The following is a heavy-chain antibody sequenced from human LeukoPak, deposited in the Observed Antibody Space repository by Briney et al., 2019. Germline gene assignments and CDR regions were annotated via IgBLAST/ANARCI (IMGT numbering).Heavy chain of an antibody. D-gene: IGHD4-23*01. V-gene: IGHV1-24*01. CDR3: ATYPPTVVKVSYMDV. CDR1: GYTLTELS. Sequence: GASVKVSCKVSGYTLTELSMHWVRQAPGKGLEWMGGFDPEDGETIYAQKFQGRVTMTEDTSTDTAYMELSSLRSEDTAVYYCATYPPTVVKVSYMDVWGKGTTVTVSS. CDR2: FDPEDGET. J-gene: IGHJ6*03.